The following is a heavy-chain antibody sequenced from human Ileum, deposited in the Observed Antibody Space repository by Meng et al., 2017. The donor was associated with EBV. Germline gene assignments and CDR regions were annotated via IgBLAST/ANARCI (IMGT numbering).Heavy chain of an antibody. CDR3: ARELMYCSGGSCYPFDY. CDR1: GGSISSSSYY. D-gene: IGHD2-15*01. J-gene: IGHJ4*02. V-gene: IGHV4-39*07. CDR2: IYYSGST. Sequence: QLQLQQSGPGLVKPSETLSLTCTVSGGSISSSSYYWGWIRQPPGKGLEWIGSIYYSGSTYYNPSLKSRVTISVDTSKNQFSLKLSPVTAADTAVYYCARELMYCSGGSCYPFDYWGQGTLVTVSS.